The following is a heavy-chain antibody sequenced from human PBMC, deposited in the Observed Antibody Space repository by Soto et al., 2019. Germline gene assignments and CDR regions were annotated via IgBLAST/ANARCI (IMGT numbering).Heavy chain of an antibody. J-gene: IGHJ6*02. CDR1: GFSLSTSGVG. Sequence: SGPTLVNPTQTLTLTCTFSGFSLSTSGVGVGWIRQPPGKALEWLALIYWDDDKRYSPSLKSRLTITKDTSKNQVVLTMTNMDHVDTATYYCAHSPRYCSSTSCYASHYYYYYGMDVWGQGTTVTVSS. D-gene: IGHD2-2*01. CDR2: IYWDDDK. CDR3: AHSPRYCSSTSCYASHYYYYYGMDV. V-gene: IGHV2-5*02.